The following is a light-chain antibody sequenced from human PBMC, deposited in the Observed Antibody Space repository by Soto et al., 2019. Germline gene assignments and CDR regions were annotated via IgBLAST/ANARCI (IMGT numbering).Light chain of an antibody. CDR1: QSVSSNY. J-gene: IGKJ2*01. V-gene: IGKV3-20*01. Sequence: EIVLTQSPGTLSLSPGERATLSCRASQSVSSNYLAWFQQQPGQAPRLLIYGASSRATGIPDRFSGGGSGTDFTLTISRLEPEDFAVYYCQPYGSSPYPFGQGTKLEIK. CDR3: QPYGSSPYP. CDR2: GAS.